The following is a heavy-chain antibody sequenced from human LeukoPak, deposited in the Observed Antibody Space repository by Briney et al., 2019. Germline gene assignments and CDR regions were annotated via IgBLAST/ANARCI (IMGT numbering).Heavy chain of an antibody. Sequence: PGGSLRLSCAASGFTFSSYWMHWIRQAPGKGLVWVSRINSDGSSTTYADSVKGRFTISRDNAKNTLYLQMNSLRAEDTAVYYCARDRAGGNSRYFDLWGRGTLVTVSS. J-gene: IGHJ2*01. CDR3: ARDRAGGNSRYFDL. CDR2: INSDGSST. CDR1: GFTFSSYW. V-gene: IGHV3-74*01. D-gene: IGHD4-23*01.